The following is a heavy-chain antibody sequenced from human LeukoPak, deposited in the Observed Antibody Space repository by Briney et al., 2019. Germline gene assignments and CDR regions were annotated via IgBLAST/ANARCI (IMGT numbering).Heavy chain of an antibody. CDR3: ARDKPRWLQRTKDWYFDL. J-gene: IGHJ2*01. Sequence: SETLSLTCTVSGGSISSYYWSWIRQPPGKGLEWIGYIYYSGSTNYNPSLKSRVTISVDTSKNQFSLKLSSVTAADTAVYYCARDKPRWLQRTKDWYFDLWRRGSLVTVSS. CDR1: GGSISSYY. CDR2: IYYSGST. V-gene: IGHV4-59*01. D-gene: IGHD5-24*01.